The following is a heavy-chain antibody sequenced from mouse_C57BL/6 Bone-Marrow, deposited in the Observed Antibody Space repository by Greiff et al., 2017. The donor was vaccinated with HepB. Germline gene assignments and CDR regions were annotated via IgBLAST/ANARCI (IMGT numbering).Heavy chain of an antibody. CDR1: GYAFSSSW. CDR3: ANYYSNYVWYFDV. J-gene: IGHJ1*03. Sequence: QVQLQQSGPELVKPGASVKISCKASGYAFSSSWMNWVKQRPGKGLEWIGRIYPGDGDTNYNGKFKGKATLTADKSSSTAYMQLSSLTSEDSAVYFCANYYSNYVWYFDVWGTGTTVTVSS. V-gene: IGHV1-82*01. CDR2: IYPGDGDT. D-gene: IGHD2-5*01.